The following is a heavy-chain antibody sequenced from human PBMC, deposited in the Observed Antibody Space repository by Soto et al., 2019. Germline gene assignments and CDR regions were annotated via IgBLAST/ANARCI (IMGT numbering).Heavy chain of an antibody. CDR3: ARPASGGSRDAFDL. Sequence: SLKISCKGSGYRFTSFWLNWVRQRPGKGLEWMGRIDPSDSFINYSPPFEGQVTISVDKSISTAYLQWSSLQASDTAIYYCARPASGGSRDAFDLWGQGTMVTVSS. CDR1: GYRFTSFW. V-gene: IGHV5-10-1*01. CDR2: IDPSDSFI. J-gene: IGHJ3*01. D-gene: IGHD2-15*01.